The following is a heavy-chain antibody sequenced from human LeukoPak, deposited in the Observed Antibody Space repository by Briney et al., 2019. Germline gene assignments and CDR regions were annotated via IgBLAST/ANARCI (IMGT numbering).Heavy chain of an antibody. CDR3: AAVAGLGNAFDI. Sequence: ASVKVSCKASGYTFTSYGISWVRQAPGQGLEWMGWINPNSGGTNYAQKFQGGVTMTRDTSISTAYMELSRLRSDDTAVYYCAAVAGLGNAFDIWGQGTMVTVSS. CDR2: INPNSGGT. V-gene: IGHV1-2*02. J-gene: IGHJ3*02. CDR1: GYTFTSYG. D-gene: IGHD6-19*01.